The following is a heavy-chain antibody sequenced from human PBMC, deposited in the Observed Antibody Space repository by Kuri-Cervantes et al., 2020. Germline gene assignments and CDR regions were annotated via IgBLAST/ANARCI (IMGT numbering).Heavy chain of an antibody. V-gene: IGHV4-38-2*01. CDR3: ARARGGYYYGSGTYGAWVDY. Sequence: SETLSLTCAVSGYSISSGYYWGWIRQPPGKGLEWIGSIYHSGSTNYNPSLKSRVTISVDTSKNQFSLKLSSMTAADTAVCYCARARGGYYYGSGTYGAWVDYWGQGTLVTVSS. J-gene: IGHJ4*02. CDR2: IYHSGST. D-gene: IGHD3-10*01. CDR1: GYSISSGYY.